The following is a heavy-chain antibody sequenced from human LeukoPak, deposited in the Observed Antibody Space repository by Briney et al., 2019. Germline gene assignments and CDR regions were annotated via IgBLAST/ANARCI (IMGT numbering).Heavy chain of an antibody. Sequence: SVTVSCTASGGTFSSYAISWVRQAPGQGLEWMGGIIPIFGTANYAQKFQGRVTITADESTSTAYMELSSLRSEDTAVYYCARDTGQYYFDYWGQGTLVTVSS. D-gene: IGHD4-11*01. CDR2: IIPIFGTA. J-gene: IGHJ4*02. CDR1: GGTFSSYA. V-gene: IGHV1-69*13. CDR3: ARDTGQYYFDY.